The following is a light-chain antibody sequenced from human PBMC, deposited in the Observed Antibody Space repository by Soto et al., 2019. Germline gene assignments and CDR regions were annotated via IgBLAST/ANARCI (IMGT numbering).Light chain of an antibody. J-gene: IGKJ2*01. V-gene: IGKV1-33*01. CDR2: DAS. CDR1: QDIRNY. Sequence: IQMTQSPSSLSASVGDRVTITCQASQDIRNYLNWYQQKPGKAPKLLIYDASYLETGVPSRFSGSGSGTDFTFTIDSLQPEDIATYYCQQYVDFPQTFGQGTKLEIK. CDR3: QQYVDFPQT.